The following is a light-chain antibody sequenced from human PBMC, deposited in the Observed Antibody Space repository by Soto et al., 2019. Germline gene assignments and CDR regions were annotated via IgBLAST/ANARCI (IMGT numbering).Light chain of an antibody. V-gene: IGLV2-14*03. CDR3: TSYTRSSAPNYV. CDR2: DVT. Sequence: QSALTQPASVSGSPGQSITISCTGTSSDVGGYNSVSWYQQHPGKAPKLMIYDVTNRPSGISNRFSGSKSGNTASLTISGLQAEDEADYYCTSYTRSSAPNYVVGTGTKLTVL. CDR1: SSDVGGYNS. J-gene: IGLJ1*01.